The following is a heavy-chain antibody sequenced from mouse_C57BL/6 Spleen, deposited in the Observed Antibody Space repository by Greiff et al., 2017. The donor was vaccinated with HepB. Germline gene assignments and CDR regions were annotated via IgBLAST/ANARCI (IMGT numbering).Heavy chain of an antibody. CDR2: IWWDDDK. Sequence: QVTLKVSGPGILQPSQTLSLTCSFSGFSLSTFGMGVGWIRQPSGKGLEWLAHIWWDDDKYYNPALKSRLTISKDTSKNQVFLKIANVDTADTATYYCARIEREGDYDYDGGFDYWGQGTTLTVSS. CDR1: GFSLSTFGMG. CDR3: ARIEREGDYDYDGGFDY. V-gene: IGHV8-8*01. D-gene: IGHD2-4*01. J-gene: IGHJ2*01.